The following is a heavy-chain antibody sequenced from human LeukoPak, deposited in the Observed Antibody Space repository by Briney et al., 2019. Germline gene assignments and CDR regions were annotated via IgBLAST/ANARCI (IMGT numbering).Heavy chain of an antibody. CDR2: IHDSGNT. CDR1: GGSISSSNYY. CDR3: ARQHASGSYYVGY. V-gene: IGHV4-39*01. Sequence: SETLSLNCTVSGGSISSSNYYWGWIRQPPGKGLEWIGTIHDSGNTYYNPPLMSRVTISVDTSQNQFSLKLSSVTAADTAVYYCARQHASGSYYVGYWGQGTLVTVSS. J-gene: IGHJ4*02. D-gene: IGHD3-10*01.